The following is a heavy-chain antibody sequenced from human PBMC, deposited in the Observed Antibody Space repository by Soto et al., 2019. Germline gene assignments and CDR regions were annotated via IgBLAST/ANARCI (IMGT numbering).Heavy chain of an antibody. CDR1: GYSFTSFW. D-gene: IGHD3-22*01. CDR3: ARNDRNGYSFDY. Sequence: GESLKISCEGSGYSFTSFWIAWVRQMPGKGLEWMGMIYPGDSDTRYSPSFQGQVTISADKSISTAYLQWSSLRASDTAIYYCARNDRNGYSFDYWGQGTLVTVSS. CDR2: IYPGDSDT. V-gene: IGHV5-51*01. J-gene: IGHJ4*02.